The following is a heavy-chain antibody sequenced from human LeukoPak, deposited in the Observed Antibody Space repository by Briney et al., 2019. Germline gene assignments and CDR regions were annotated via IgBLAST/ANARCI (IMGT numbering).Heavy chain of an antibody. CDR1: GGSIGSSSYY. CDR3: ARQYCSSTSCYFDY. CDR2: IYYSGST. D-gene: IGHD2-2*01. V-gene: IGHV4-61*05. Sequence: SETLSLTCTVSGGSIGSSSYYWSWIRQPPGKGLEWIGYIYYSGSTSYNPSLKSRVTISVDTSKNQFSLKLSSVTAADTAVYYCARQYCSSTSCYFDYWGQGTLVTVSS. J-gene: IGHJ4*02.